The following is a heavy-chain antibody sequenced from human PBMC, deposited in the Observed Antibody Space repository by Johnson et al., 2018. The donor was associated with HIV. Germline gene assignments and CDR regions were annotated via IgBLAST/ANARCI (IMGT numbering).Heavy chain of an antibody. D-gene: IGHD3-10*01. Sequence: QVQLVESGGGVVQPGRSLKLSCAASGFTFRNYAMHWVRQAPGKGLEWVAILSYDGNNEYYADSVQGRFTISRDNSKNTLYLQMNSLKTEDTAVYYCTTGTMVQGETDMWGQGTMVTVSS. CDR3: TTGTMVQGETDM. CDR1: GFTFRNYA. CDR2: LSYDGNNE. J-gene: IGHJ3*02. V-gene: IGHV3-30*04.